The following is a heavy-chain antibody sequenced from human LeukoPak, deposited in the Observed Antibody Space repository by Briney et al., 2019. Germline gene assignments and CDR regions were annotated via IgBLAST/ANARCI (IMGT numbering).Heavy chain of an antibody. D-gene: IGHD5-24*01. CDR1: GYTFTNYY. CDR3: ARIRDGYNDAYGI. CDR2: INPGGDNT. V-gene: IGHV1-46*01. J-gene: IGHJ3*02. Sequence: GASVKVSCKASGYTFTNYYIHWVRQAPGQGLEWMGLINPGGDNTNYAQNFQGRVTMTRDTSASTVYMELSSLRSEDTAIYYCARIRDGYNDAYGIWGQGTVVTVPS.